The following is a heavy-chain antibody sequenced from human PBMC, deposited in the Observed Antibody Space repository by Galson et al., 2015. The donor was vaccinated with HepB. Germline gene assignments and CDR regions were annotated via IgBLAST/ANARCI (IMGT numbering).Heavy chain of an antibody. Sequence: SVKVSCKASGYTFTSYYMHWVRQAPGQGLEWIGIINPSGGSTSYAQKFQGRVTMTRDTSTSTVYMELSSLRSEDTAVYYCAREAVVPADNDAFDIWGQGTMVTVSS. J-gene: IGHJ3*02. CDR2: INPSGGST. V-gene: IGHV1-46*01. D-gene: IGHD2-2*01. CDR1: GYTFTSYY. CDR3: AREAVVPADNDAFDI.